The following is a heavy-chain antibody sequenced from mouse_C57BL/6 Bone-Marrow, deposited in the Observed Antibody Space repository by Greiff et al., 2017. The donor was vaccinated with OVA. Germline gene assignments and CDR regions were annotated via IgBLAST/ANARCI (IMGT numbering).Heavy chain of an antibody. CDR2: ISSGGSYT. V-gene: IGHV5-6*01. D-gene: IGHD3-1*01. Sequence: EVNVVESGGDLVKPGGSLKLSFAASGFTFGSYGMSWVRQTPDKRRGGVATISSGGSYTYYPDSVKGRFTISRDNAKNTLYLQMSSLKSEDTAMYYCASGLAYWGQGTLVTVSA. J-gene: IGHJ3*01. CDR3: ASGLAY. CDR1: GFTFGSYG.